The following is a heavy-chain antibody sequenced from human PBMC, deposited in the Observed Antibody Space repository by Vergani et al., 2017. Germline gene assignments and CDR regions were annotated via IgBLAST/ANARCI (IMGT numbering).Heavy chain of an antibody. CDR3: ARKSCGTPGCQIGYFRE. CDR1: GFTSSYYG. D-gene: IGHD1-1*01. J-gene: IGHJ1*01. CDR2: ISYDGTRK. V-gene: IGHV3-30*03. Sequence: QVHLVESGGGVVQPGRSLRLSCVVSGFTSSYYGMHWVRQAPGKGLEWVAVISYDGTRKYYADSVKGRFTISRDNSKSTLYLQMNSLRTEDTAVYYCARKSCGTPGCQIGYFREWGQGTLVTVSS.